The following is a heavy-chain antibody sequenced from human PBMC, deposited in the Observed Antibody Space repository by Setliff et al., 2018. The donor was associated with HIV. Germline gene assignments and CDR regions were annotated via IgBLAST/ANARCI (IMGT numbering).Heavy chain of an antibody. D-gene: IGHD3-10*01. CDR2: IIPIFGTA. V-gene: IGHV1-69*05. J-gene: IGHJ6*04. Sequence: SVKVSCKASGGTFSSYAISWVRQAPGQGLEWMGGIIPIFGTANYAQKFQGRVTITTDESTSTAYMELSSLTSEDTAVYYCASGKGVRGVIIRGGLDVWGKGTTVTVSS. CDR3: ASGKGVRGVIIRGGLDV. CDR1: GGTFSSYA.